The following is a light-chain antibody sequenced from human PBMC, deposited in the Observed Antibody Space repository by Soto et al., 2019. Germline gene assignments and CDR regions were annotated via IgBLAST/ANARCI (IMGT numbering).Light chain of an antibody. V-gene: IGKV3-20*01. CDR3: QQYGSSPPYT. CDR2: GSS. CDR1: QTVSGNY. Sequence: EIVLTQSPGILSLSPGERATLSCRASQTVSGNYLAWYQQKPGQSPRLLIYGSSDRATGITDRFSGSGSGTDFTLNINRVEPEDFAVYYCQQYGSSPPYTFGQGTTLEI. J-gene: IGKJ2*01.